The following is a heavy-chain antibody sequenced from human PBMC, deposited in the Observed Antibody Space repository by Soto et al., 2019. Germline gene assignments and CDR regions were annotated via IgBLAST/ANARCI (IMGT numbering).Heavy chain of an antibody. CDR2: IKQDGGEK. CDR3: ARVGMTANYYYYGMDV. Sequence: LRLSCAASGFPFSTYFMSWVRQAPGKGLEWVANIKQDGGEKYYVDSVKGRFIISRDNAKNSVYLQMNSLRAEDTAVYYCARVGMTANYYYYGMDVWGQGTTVTVSS. J-gene: IGHJ6*02. CDR1: GFPFSTYF. V-gene: IGHV3-7*03. D-gene: IGHD2-21*02.